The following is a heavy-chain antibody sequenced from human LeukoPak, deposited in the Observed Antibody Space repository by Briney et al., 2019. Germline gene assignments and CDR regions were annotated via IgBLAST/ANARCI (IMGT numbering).Heavy chain of an antibody. Sequence: GGSLRLSCVASGFTFGKYWMSWVRQAPGKGLEWVANIKLDGSEKNYVDSAKGRFTISRDNTKNPLYLQMNSLRVEDTAVFYCARDQYDTWSRRGNFDSWGQGTLVIVSS. V-gene: IGHV3-7*03. CDR1: GFTFGKYW. CDR3: ARDQYDTWSRRGNFDS. J-gene: IGHJ4*02. CDR2: IKLDGSEK. D-gene: IGHD3-3*01.